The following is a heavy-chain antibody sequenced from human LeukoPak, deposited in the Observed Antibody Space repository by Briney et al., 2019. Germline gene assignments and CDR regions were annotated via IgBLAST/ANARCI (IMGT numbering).Heavy chain of an antibody. J-gene: IGHJ4*02. V-gene: IGHV3-11*01. Sequence: GSLRLSCAASGFTFSDYYMSWIRQAPGKGLEWVSYISSSGSILYYADSVRGRFTLSRDNAKNSLYLQMNSLRAEDTAVYYCASGGRDGFDYWGQGTLVTVSS. D-gene: IGHD5-24*01. CDR3: ASGGRDGFDY. CDR2: ISSSGSIL. CDR1: GFTFSDYY.